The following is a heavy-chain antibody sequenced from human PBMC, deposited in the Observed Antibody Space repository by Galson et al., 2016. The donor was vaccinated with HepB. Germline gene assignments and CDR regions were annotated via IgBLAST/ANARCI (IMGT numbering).Heavy chain of an antibody. J-gene: IGHJ4*01. D-gene: IGHD4-11*01. CDR1: GYTYTGYY. CDR3: ANHDYNNPPYYFDY. V-gene: IGHV1-2*02. Sequence: SVKVSCKASGYTYTGYYMQWVRQAPGQGLEWMGWINPTSGVTNYAQKFQGRVTMTRDTSTSTAYRELNRLRSDDTAVFYCANHDYNNPPYYFDYWGQGTLVTVAS. CDR2: INPTSGVT.